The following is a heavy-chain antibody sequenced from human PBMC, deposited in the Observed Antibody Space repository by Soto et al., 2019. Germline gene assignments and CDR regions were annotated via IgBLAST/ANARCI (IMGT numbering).Heavy chain of an antibody. CDR3: ARTTCDSSGYGMDV. Sequence: SETLSLTCTVSGGSISSGGYYWSWIRQHPGKGLEWIGYIYYSGSTYYNPSLKSRVTISVDTSKNQFSLKLSSVTAADTAVYYCARTTCDSSGYGMDVWGQGTTVTVSS. V-gene: IGHV4-31*03. CDR1: GGSISSGGYY. D-gene: IGHD3-22*01. CDR2: IYYSGST. J-gene: IGHJ6*02.